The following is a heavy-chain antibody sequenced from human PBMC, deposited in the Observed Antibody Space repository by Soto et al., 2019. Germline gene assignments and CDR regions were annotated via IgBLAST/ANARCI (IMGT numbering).Heavy chain of an antibody. D-gene: IGHD3-10*01. CDR1: GGSLSSYY. CDR3: ARFAGATSDF. Sequence: SETLSLTCTVSGGSLSSYYWSWIRQPPGKGLEWIGYIYHSGSTYYNPSLKSRVTMSVDRSKKQFSLKLSSVTAADTAMYYCARFAGATSDFWGQGTLVTVSS. V-gene: IGHV4-59*04. J-gene: IGHJ4*02. CDR2: IYHSGST.